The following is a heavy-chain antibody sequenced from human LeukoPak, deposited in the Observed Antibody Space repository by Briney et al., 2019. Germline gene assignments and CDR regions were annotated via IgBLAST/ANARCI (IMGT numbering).Heavy chain of an antibody. J-gene: IGHJ5*02. V-gene: IGHV3-21*01. CDR3: ARGGGSYPNWFDP. CDR1: GFTFSGSA. Sequence: GGSLRLSCAASGFTFSGSAMHWVRQAPGKGLEWVSSISSSSSYIYYADSVKGRFTISRDNAKNSLYLQMNSLRAEDTAVYYCARGGGSYPNWFDPWGHGTLVTVSS. CDR2: ISSSSSYI. D-gene: IGHD1-26*01.